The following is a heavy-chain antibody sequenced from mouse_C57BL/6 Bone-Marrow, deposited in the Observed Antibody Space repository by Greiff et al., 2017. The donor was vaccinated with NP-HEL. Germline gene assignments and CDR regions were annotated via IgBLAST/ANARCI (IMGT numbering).Heavy chain of an antibody. Sequence: QVHVKQPGAELVMPGASVKLSCKASGYTFTSYWMHWVKQRPGQGLEWIGEIDPSDSYTNYNQKFKGKSTLTVDKSSSTAYMQLSSLTSEDSAVYYCAREDDSWFAYWGQGTLVTVSA. V-gene: IGHV1-69*01. CDR3: AREDDSWFAY. D-gene: IGHD2-12*01. J-gene: IGHJ3*01. CDR2: IDPSDSYT. CDR1: GYTFTSYW.